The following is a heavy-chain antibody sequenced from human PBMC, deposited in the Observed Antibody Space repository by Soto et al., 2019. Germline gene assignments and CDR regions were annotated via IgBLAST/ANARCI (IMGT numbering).Heavy chain of an antibody. Sequence: QVQLVQSGAEVKKPGSSVKVSCKASGCAFSSYTISWVRQAPGQGLEWMGRIIPILGIANYAQKFQGRVTITADKSTSTAYMELSSLRAEDTAVYYYATNLGYSGYDVKDNYWGQGTLVTVSS. CDR1: GCAFSSYT. J-gene: IGHJ4*02. D-gene: IGHD5-12*01. CDR3: ATNLGYSGYDVKDNY. V-gene: IGHV1-69*02. CDR2: IIPILGIA.